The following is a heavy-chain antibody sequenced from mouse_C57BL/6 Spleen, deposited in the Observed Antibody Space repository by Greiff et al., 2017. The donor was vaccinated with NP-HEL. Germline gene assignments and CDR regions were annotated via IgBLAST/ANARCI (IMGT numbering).Heavy chain of an antibody. Sequence: QVQLQQSGAELVRPGASVTLSCKASGYTFTDYEMHWVKQTPVHGLEWIGAIDPETGGTAYNQKFKGKAILTADKSSSTAYMELRSLTSEDSAVYYCTRRIDYGNFGPFDYWGQGTTLTVSS. J-gene: IGHJ2*01. CDR1: GYTFTDYE. CDR3: TRRIDYGNFGPFDY. D-gene: IGHD2-1*01. CDR2: IDPETGGT. V-gene: IGHV1-15*01.